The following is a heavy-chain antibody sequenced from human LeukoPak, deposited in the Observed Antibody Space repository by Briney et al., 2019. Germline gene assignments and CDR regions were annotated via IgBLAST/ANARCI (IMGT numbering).Heavy chain of an antibody. CDR2: IYSGGST. CDR3: ARSDTAILYFDY. Sequence: GGSLRLSCAASGFIVSSNYMSWVRQAPGKGLEWVSVIYSGGSTYYADSVKGRFTISRDNSKNTLYLQMNSLRAEDTAVYYCARSDTAILYFDYWGQGTLVTVSS. D-gene: IGHD5-18*01. CDR1: GFIVSSNY. J-gene: IGHJ4*02. V-gene: IGHV3-53*01.